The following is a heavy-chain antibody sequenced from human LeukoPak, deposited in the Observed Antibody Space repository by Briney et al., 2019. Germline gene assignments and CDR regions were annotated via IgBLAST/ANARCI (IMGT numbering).Heavy chain of an antibody. V-gene: IGHV3-48*03. J-gene: IGHJ4*02. CDR2: ISSTGSTI. CDR1: GFTFSSYE. D-gene: IGHD4-23*01. CDR3: ARDYGGSSPFDY. Sequence: GGSLRLSCAASGFTFSSYEMNWVRQAPGKGLEWVSYISSTGSTIYYADSVKGRFTISRDNAKNSLYLQMNSLRAEDTAVYYCARDYGGSSPFDYWGQGTLVTVSS.